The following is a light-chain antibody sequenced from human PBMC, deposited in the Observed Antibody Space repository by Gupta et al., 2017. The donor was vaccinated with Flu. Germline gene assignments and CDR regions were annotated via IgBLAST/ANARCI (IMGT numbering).Light chain of an antibody. CDR3: SSYTSSYTFG. CDR2: EVS. CDR1: TSDVGTYNL. V-gene: IGLV2-18*02. Sequence: QSALTKPPSVSGPLGHSFTFSCTGTTSDVGTYNLDSWYQQSPGTAPKLMIYEVSNRPSGVPDRFSGSKSGNTASLTISVLQGEDEADYYCSSYTSSYTFGFGTGTKVTVL. J-gene: IGLJ1*01.